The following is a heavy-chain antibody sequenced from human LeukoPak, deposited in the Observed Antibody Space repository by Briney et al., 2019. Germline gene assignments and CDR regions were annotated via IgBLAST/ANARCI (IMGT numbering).Heavy chain of an antibody. CDR1: GFTFSAYN. CDR3: AKVRDIIVVPASNPLDY. CDR2: ITSSSNSI. Sequence: PGGSLRLSCAASGFTFSAYNMNWVRQAPGKGLEWVSFITSSSNSIYYADSVKGRFTISRDNAMNSLYLQMNSLRADDTAVYYCAKVRDIIVVPASNPLDYWGQGTLVTVSS. J-gene: IGHJ4*02. V-gene: IGHV3-48*01. D-gene: IGHD2-2*01.